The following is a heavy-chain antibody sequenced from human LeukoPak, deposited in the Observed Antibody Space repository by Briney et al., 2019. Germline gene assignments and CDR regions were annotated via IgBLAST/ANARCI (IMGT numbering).Heavy chain of an antibody. CDR1: GYTFTGYF. CDR2: INPNNGNL. D-gene: IGHD2-15*01. V-gene: IGHV1-8*03. Sequence: ASVKVSCKATGYTFTGYFIHWVRQAPGQGLEWMGWINPNNGNLGYAQKFQGRVTITRNTPISTAYMELSSLTSEDTAVYYCARENPYCSGGSCYVLNDYWGQGTLVTVSS. J-gene: IGHJ4*02. CDR3: ARENPYCSGGSCYVLNDY.